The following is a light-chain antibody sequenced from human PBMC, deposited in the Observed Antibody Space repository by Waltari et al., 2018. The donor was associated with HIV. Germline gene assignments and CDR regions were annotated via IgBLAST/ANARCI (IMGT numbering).Light chain of an antibody. CDR3: QSYDRSLSASVV. Sequence: QSVLTQPPSASGAPGQRVTISCTWGSSNIGADYDVHWYQQIPGTAPKLLISGNKNRPSGVPDRFSASKSGASASLAITGLQAEDEADYFCQSYDRSLSASVVFGGGTKLTVL. J-gene: IGLJ2*01. V-gene: IGLV1-40*01. CDR1: SSNIGADYD. CDR2: GNK.